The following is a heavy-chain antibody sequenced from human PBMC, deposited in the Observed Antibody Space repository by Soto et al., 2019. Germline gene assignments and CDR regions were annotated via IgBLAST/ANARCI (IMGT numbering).Heavy chain of an antibody. V-gene: IGHV4-4*02. J-gene: IGHJ5*02. CDR3: ARRKLEMMYVGWFDP. D-gene: IGHD2-8*01. Sequence: QVQLQESGPGLVKPSETLSLTCAVSGDSISSRNWWSWVRQTPGKGLEYIGEIHHSGSTNYNPSLKSRVTMSVDKSKNQFSLNLNSVTAAGTAIYYCARRKLEMMYVGWFDPWGQGTLVTVSS. CDR2: IHHSGST. CDR1: GDSISSRNW.